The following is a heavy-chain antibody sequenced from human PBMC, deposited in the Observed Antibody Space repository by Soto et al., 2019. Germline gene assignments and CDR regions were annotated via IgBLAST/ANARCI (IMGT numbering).Heavy chain of an antibody. V-gene: IGHV3-74*01. Sequence: GGSLRLSCAASGFTFSSYWMHWVRQAPGKGLVWVSRINSDGSSTSYADSVKGRFTISRDNAKNTLYLQMNSLRAEDTAVYYCASPGPHTRRDAFDIWGQGTIVTVSS. CDR3: ASPGPHTRRDAFDI. CDR1: GFTFSSYW. J-gene: IGHJ3*02. CDR2: INSDGSST.